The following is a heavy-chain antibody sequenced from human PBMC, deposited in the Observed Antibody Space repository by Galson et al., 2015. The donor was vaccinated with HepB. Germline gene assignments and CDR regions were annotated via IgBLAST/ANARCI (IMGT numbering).Heavy chain of an antibody. D-gene: IGHD1-1*01. Sequence: SVKVSCKASGYTFTSYAMNWVRQAPGQGLEWMGWINTNTGNPTYAQGFTGRFVFSLDTSVSTAYLQISSLKAGDTAVYYCARDRRHGERFAFDPWGQGTLVTVSS. CDR2: INTNTGNP. CDR1: GYTFTSYA. V-gene: IGHV7-4-1*02. CDR3: ARDRRHGERFAFDP. J-gene: IGHJ5*02.